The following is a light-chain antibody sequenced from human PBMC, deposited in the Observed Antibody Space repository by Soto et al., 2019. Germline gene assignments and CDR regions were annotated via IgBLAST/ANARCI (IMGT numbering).Light chain of an antibody. CDR2: DVS. Sequence: QSVLTQPSSVSGSPGQSITISCTGTSSDVGGYNYVSWYQQHPGKAQKIIIYDVSNRPSGVSNRFSGSKSGNTASMTISELQAEDEADYYCSSYTTSNTRQIVFGTGTKVTVL. CDR1: SSDVGGYNY. CDR3: SSYTTSNTRQIV. J-gene: IGLJ1*01. V-gene: IGLV2-14*01.